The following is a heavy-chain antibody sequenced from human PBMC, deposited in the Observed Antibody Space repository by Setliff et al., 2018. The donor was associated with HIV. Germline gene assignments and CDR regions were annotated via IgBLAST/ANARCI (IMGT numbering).Heavy chain of an antibody. V-gene: IGHV4-61*08. CDR3: ARIFGDQGYYYGMDV. CDR1: GGSINSRDYY. J-gene: IGHJ6*02. CDR2: IYYSGST. Sequence: TLSLTCTVSGGSINSRDYYWNWIRQTPGKGLEWIGYIYYSGSTNYNPSLKSRVTISVDTSKNQFSLKLSSVIAADTAVYYCARIFGDQGYYYGMDVWGQGTTVTVSS. D-gene: IGHD3-3*01.